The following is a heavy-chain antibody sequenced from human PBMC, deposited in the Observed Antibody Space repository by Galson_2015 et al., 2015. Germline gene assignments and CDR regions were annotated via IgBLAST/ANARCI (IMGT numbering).Heavy chain of an antibody. J-gene: IGHJ4*02. V-gene: IGHV3-33*01. CDR2: IWYDGSNK. Sequence: SLRLSCAASGFTFSSYGMHWVRQAPGKGLEWVAVIWYDGSNKYYADSVKGRFTISRDNSKNTLYLQMNSLRAEDTAVYYCARGPRDYYDSSGYYCDYWGQGTLVTVSS. D-gene: IGHD3-22*01. CDR1: GFTFSSYG. CDR3: ARGPRDYYDSSGYYCDY.